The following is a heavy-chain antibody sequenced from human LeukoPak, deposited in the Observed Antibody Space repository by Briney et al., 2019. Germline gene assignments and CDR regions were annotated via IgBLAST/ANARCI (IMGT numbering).Heavy chain of an antibody. CDR3: AKGRTGNSEAYFAP. V-gene: IGHV4-4*08. J-gene: IGHJ5*02. CDR2: IYSSGTT. Sequence: SETLSLTCIVYGDSISSYYWTWIRQPPGKGLEWIGYIYSSGTTNYNPSLKSRVTISADASKNHFSLTLRSVTAADTATYFCAKGRTGNSEAYFAPWGQGKLVTVSS. D-gene: IGHD4-17*01. CDR1: GDSISSYY.